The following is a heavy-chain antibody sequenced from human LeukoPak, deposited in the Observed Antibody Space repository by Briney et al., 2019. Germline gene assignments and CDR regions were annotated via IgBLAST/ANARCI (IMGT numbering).Heavy chain of an antibody. CDR2: IKQDGSEK. D-gene: IGHD2-2*01. V-gene: IGHV3-7*02. CDR1: GFTFSSYF. J-gene: IGHJ4*02. Sequence: GGSLRLSCAASGFTFSSYFMSWVRQAPGKGLEWVDNIKQDGSEKYYVDSVEGRFTISRDNAKNSLYLQMNSLRIEDTAVYFCATSLEYQQLFYYWGQGTLVTVSS. CDR3: ATSLEYQQLFYY.